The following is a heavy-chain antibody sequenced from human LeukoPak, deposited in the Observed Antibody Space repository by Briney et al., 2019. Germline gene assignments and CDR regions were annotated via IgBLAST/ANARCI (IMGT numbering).Heavy chain of an antibody. CDR2: IGGRGGST. D-gene: IGHD3-3*01. CDR3: ARDPGVVAFHYFDL. Sequence: PGGSLRLSCVASGFTFSSHAMAWVRQAPGKGLEWVSAIGGRGGSTYYADSVKGRFTISRDNSKNTLYLQMNSLRAEDTALYYCARDPGVVAFHYFDLWGQGTLVTVSS. J-gene: IGHJ4*02. V-gene: IGHV3-23*01. CDR1: GFTFSSHA.